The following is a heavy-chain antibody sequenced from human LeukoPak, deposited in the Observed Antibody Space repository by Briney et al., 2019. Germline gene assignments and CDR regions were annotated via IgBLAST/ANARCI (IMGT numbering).Heavy chain of an antibody. CDR3: ARLHTRGRGPDY. J-gene: IGHJ4*02. CDR1: GGSISSYC. V-gene: IGHV4-59*08. Sequence: SETLSLTCTVSGGSISSYCWSWIRQPPGKGLEWIGYIYYSGSTNYNPSLKSRVTISVDKSKNQFSLKMSSVTAADTAVYYCARLHTRGRGPDYWGQGALVTVSS. D-gene: IGHD3-16*01. CDR2: IYYSGST.